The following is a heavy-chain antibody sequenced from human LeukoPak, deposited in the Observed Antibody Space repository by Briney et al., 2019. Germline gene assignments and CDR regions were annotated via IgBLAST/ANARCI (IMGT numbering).Heavy chain of an antibody. V-gene: IGHV3-53*05. CDR1: GFTVSSNY. CDR2: IYSGGST. D-gene: IGHD5-18*01. J-gene: IGHJ4*02. Sequence: GGSLRLSCAASGFTVSSNYMSWVRQAPGKGLEWVSVIYSGGSTYYADSVKGRFTISRDNSKNTLYLQMNSLRAEDMALYYCAKGTDSYGYGLCDYWGQGTLVTVSS. CDR3: AKGTDSYGYGLCDY.